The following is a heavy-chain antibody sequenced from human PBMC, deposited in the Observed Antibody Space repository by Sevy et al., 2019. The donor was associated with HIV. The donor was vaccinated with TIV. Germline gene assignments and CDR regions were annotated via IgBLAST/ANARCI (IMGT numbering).Heavy chain of an antibody. CDR2: FDTSGGT. CDR1: GGSISSGRYY. Sequence: SESLSLTCTVSGGSISSGRYYWGWIRQPAGKGLEWIGRFDTSGGTNYNPSLNSRVIISVDTSKNQFFLKLTSVTAADTAVYYWVYDSDQWGQGILVTVSS. V-gene: IGHV4-61*02. D-gene: IGHD3-3*01. J-gene: IGHJ4*02. CDR3: VYDSDQ.